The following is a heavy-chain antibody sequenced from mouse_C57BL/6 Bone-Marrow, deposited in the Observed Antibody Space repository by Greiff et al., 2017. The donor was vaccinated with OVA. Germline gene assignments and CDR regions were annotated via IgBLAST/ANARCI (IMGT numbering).Heavy chain of an antibody. V-gene: IGHV1-66*01. J-gene: IGHJ2*01. CDR3: ARGSLTS. CDR2: IYPGSGNT. CDR1: GYSFTSYY. Sequence: VKLLESGPELVKPGASVKISCKASGYSFTSYYIHWVKQRPGQGLEWIGWIYPGSGNTKYNEKFKGKATLTADTSSSTAYMQLSSLTSEDSAVYYCARGSLTSWGQGTTLTVSS.